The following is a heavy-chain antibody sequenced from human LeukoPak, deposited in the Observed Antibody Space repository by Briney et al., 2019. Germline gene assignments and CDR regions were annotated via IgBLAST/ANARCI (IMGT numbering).Heavy chain of an antibody. Sequence: GSLRLSCAASGFTFSSYSMNWVRQAPGKVLEWVSSISSSSSYIYYADSVKGRFTISRDNAKNSLYLQMNSLRAEDTAVYYCARDYCSGGSCYLYGYWGQGTLVTVSS. V-gene: IGHV3-21*01. CDR3: ARDYCSGGSCYLYGY. D-gene: IGHD2-15*01. J-gene: IGHJ4*02. CDR1: GFTFSSYS. CDR2: ISSSSSYI.